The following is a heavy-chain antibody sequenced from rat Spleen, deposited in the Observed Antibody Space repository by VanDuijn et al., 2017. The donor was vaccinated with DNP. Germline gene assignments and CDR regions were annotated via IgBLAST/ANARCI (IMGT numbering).Heavy chain of an antibody. Sequence: MQLKESGPGLVQTSQTPSLTCPVAGFSLTTYTVHWVRQPPGKGLAWVASITSSGGSTYYPDSVKGRFIISRDNATNTLYLQMNSLRSEDTASYYCVRDSRDYGSYADYFDYWGQGVMVTVSS. CDR2: ITSSGGST. CDR1: GFSLTTYT. J-gene: IGHJ2*01. V-gene: IGHV5-31*01. D-gene: IGHD1-8*01. CDR3: VRDSRDYGSYADYFDY.